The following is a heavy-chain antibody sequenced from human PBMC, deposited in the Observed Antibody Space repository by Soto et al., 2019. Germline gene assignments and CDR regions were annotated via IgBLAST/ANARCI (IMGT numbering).Heavy chain of an antibody. CDR1: GGTFSSYA. CDR2: IIPISGTA. J-gene: IGHJ6*02. V-gene: IGHV1-69*01. Sequence: QVQLVQSGAEVKKPGSSVKVSCKASGGTFSSYAISWVRQAPGQGLEWMGGIIPISGTANYAQKFQGRVTITADESTSTAYMELSSLRYEDTAVYYCARSQGSSPSLAIYYYYYYGMDVWGQGTTVTVSS. CDR3: ARSQGSSPSLAIYYYYYYGMDV. D-gene: IGHD2-2*01.